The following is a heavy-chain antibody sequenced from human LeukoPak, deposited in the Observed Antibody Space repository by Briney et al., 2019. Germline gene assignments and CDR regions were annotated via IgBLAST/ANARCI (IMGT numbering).Heavy chain of an antibody. D-gene: IGHD2-8*01. Sequence: ASVKVSCKASGYTSTGYYMHWVRQAPGQGLEWMGWINPNSGGTNYAQKLQGRVTMARDTSISTAYMELSRLRSDDTAVYYCARGSIVLMVYAIGGDFDYWGQGTLVTVSS. CDR1: GYTSTGYY. CDR3: ARGSIVLMVYAIGGDFDY. V-gene: IGHV1-2*02. CDR2: INPNSGGT. J-gene: IGHJ4*02.